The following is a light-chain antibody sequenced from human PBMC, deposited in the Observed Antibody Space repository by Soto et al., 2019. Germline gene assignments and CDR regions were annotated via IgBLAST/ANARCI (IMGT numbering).Light chain of an antibody. CDR3: QSYDSSNPVV. CDR2: DDN. CDR1: SGSIASNY. Sequence: NFMLTQPHFVSESPGKTVTISCTRSSGSIASNYVQWYQQRPGSSPTTVIYDDNQRPSGVPDRFSGSIDSSSNSASLTISGLKTEDEADYYCQSYDSSNPVVFGGGTKLTVL. V-gene: IGLV6-57*01. J-gene: IGLJ2*01.